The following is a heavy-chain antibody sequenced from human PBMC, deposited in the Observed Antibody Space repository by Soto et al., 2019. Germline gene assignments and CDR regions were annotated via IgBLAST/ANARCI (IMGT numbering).Heavy chain of an antibody. J-gene: IGHJ6*02. CDR1: GASIRSTDYY. CDR2: VYYTGST. V-gene: IGHV4-30-4*01. Sequence: PSETLSLTCTVSGASIRSTDYYWSWIRQAPGKGLEWIGYVYYTGSTYYNPSLMSRLTISVDTSKNQFSLKLTSVTAADTAVYYCARDRPIRGDYYYYYGMDVWGQGTTVTVSS. CDR3: ARDRPIRGDYYYYYGMDV.